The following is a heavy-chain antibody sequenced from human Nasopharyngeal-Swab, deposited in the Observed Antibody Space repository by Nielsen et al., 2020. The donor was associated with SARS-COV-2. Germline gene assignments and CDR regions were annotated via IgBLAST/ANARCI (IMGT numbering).Heavy chain of an antibody. CDR3: VRSLRQWLAHDS. CDR1: GFIVSYNY. Sequence: GESLKISCVASGFIVSYNYMSWVRQVPGKGLEWVSVIYAGGDTYYADSVGGRFTISRDKSKNMVYLQMNSLTADDTAVYYRVRSLRQWLAHDSWGQGTLVTVSS. CDR2: IYAGGDT. V-gene: IGHV3-53*01. J-gene: IGHJ4*02. D-gene: IGHD6-19*01.